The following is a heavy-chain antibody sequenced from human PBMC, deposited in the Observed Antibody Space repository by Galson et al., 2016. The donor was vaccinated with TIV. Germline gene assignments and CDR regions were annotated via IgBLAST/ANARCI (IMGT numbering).Heavy chain of an antibody. D-gene: IGHD6-19*01. J-gene: IGHJ4*02. CDR1: GYTFPEFY. CDR3: ARVPGAMAGRV. V-gene: IGHV1-2*02. CDR2: INPKNGDT. Sequence: SGYTFPEFYLHWVRQAPGQGLEWMGWINPKNGDTNYAQKFQGRVTLTSDTSITTAFLDLKWLRPDDTAVYFCARVPGAMAGRVWGQGTLVTVSS.